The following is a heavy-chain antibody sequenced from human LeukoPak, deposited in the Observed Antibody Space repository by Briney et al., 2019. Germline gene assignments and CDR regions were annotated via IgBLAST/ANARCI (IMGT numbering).Heavy chain of an antibody. J-gene: IGHJ4*02. CDR1: GGSLSYYY. CDR3: ARGGFYCGDDCYVDY. Sequence: SETLSLTCAVYGGSLSYYYWSWIRQSPEKGLEWIGEINRSGSTNYNPSLKSRVSISVDTPKNQFSLKLSSVTAADTAIYYCARGGFYCGDDCYVDYWGQGALVTVSS. V-gene: IGHV4-34*01. D-gene: IGHD2-21*02. CDR2: INRSGST.